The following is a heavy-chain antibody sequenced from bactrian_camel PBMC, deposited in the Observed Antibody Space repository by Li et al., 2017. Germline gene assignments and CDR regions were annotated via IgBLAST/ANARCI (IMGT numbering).Heavy chain of an antibody. V-gene: IGHV3S1*01. CDR3: AAHPWFRGLNPGYQF. Sequence: VESGGDSVQPGGSLRLSCAASGSTGSSACMAWFRQAPGKEREGVAHIDTDGPKYADSVKGRFTISRDNTKNTLYLQMDSLKPEDSAMCYCAAHPWFRGLNPGYQFWGQGTQVTVS. CDR1: GSTGSSAC. CDR2: IDTDGP. D-gene: IGHD5*01. J-gene: IGHJ4*01.